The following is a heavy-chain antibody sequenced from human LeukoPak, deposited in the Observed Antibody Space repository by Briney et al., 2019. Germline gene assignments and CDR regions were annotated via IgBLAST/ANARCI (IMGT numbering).Heavy chain of an antibody. J-gene: IGHJ4*02. CDR3: ACMYSGTSYYFDF. Sequence: SDTLSLTCSVSGVSISDYHWIWIRQPQAKGLEWMGYFSYSGSTRYNPSLKSRVTMSVDTSKNQFSLRLISVAAADTAVYYCACMYSGTSYYFDFWGQGTLVTVSS. D-gene: IGHD1-26*01. CDR1: GVSISDYH. CDR2: FSYSGST. V-gene: IGHV4-59*07.